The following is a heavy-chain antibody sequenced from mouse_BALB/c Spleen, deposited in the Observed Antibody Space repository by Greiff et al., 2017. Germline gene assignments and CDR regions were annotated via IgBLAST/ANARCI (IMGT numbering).Heavy chain of an antibody. V-gene: IGHV5-6-4*01. D-gene: IGHD2-12*01. CDR2: ISSGGSYT. Sequence: EVKLLESGGGLVKPGGSLKLSCAASGFTFSSYTMSWVRQTPEKRLEWVATISSGGSYTYYPDSVKGRFTISRDNAKNTLYLQMSSLKSEDTAMYYCTRDYDGEFDYWGQGTTLTVSS. J-gene: IGHJ2*01. CDR1: GFTFSSYT. CDR3: TRDYDGEFDY.